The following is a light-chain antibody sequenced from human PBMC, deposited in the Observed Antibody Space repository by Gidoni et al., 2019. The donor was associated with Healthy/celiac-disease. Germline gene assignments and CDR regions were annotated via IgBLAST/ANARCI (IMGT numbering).Light chain of an antibody. CDR2: DAS. V-gene: IGKV1-5*01. Sequence: DIQMTQSPSTLSASVGDRVTITCRASQSLRSWFAWYQQKPGKDPKLLIYDASSLESWVPSRCSGSGSGTEFTLTSSSLQPDDCATYYCQQYNSPTWTVGQGTKVEIK. J-gene: IGKJ1*01. CDR3: QQYNSPTWT. CDR1: QSLRSW.